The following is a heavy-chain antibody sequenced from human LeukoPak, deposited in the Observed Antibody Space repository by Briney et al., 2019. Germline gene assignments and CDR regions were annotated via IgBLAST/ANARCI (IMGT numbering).Heavy chain of an antibody. CDR3: ARLGHGWTGRRAFDI. D-gene: IGHD6-19*01. Sequence: GGSLRLSCAASGFTFSSYGMHWVRQAPGKGLEWVSYISSSGSTIYYADSVKGRFTISRDNAKNSLYLQMNSLRAEDTAVYYCARLGHGWTGRRAFDIWGQGTMVTVSS. CDR2: ISSSGSTI. J-gene: IGHJ3*02. CDR1: GFTFSSYG. V-gene: IGHV3-48*04.